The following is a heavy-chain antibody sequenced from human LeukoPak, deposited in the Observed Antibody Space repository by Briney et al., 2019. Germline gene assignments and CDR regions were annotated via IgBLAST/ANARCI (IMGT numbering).Heavy chain of an antibody. CDR1: GGSIRSYY. CDR2: IYFSGST. V-gene: IGHV4-59*01. D-gene: IGHD3-3*01. J-gene: IGHJ4*02. Sequence: SETLSLTCTVSGGSIRSYYWSWIRQPPGKGLEWIGYIYFSGSTSYNPSLKSRVTISVDRSKNQFSLKLSSVAAADTAVYYCARSYDTNFDYRGQGTLVTVSS. CDR3: ARSYDTNFDY.